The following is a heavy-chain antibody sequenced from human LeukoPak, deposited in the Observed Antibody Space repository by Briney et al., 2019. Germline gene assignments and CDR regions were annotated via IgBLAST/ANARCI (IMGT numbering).Heavy chain of an antibody. CDR1: GDSASTSIAA. Sequence: SQTLSLTRDISGDSASTSIAAWNWIRQSPSRGLGWLGRTYYRSRWQNDYAPSVKSRITINPDTSRNQFSLQLHSVTPEDTAVYYCARDQGGFDCWGQGTLVTVSS. CDR3: ARDQGGFDC. J-gene: IGHJ4*01. D-gene: IGHD1-26*01. CDR2: TYYRSRWQN. V-gene: IGHV6-1*01.